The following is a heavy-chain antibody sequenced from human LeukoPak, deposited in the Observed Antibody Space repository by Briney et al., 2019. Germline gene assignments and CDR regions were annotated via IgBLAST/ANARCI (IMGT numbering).Heavy chain of an antibody. CDR2: IYPGDSDT. D-gene: IGHD3-22*01. V-gene: IGHV5-51*01. J-gene: IGHJ4*02. CDR3: ARTYYYDSSGYFSPAYFDY. CDR1: GYSFTSYW. Sequence: GESLKISCKGSGYSFTSYWIGWVRQMPGKGLEWMGIIYPGDSDTRYSPSFQGQVTISADKSISTAYLQWSSLKASDTAMYYCARTYYYDSSGYFSPAYFDYWGQGTLVTVSS.